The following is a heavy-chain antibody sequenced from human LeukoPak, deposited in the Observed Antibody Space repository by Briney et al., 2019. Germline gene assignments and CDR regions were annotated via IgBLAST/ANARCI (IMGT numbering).Heavy chain of an antibody. V-gene: IGHV1-18*01. CDR3: AKRYCSSPNCYANFDY. CDR2: ISAYNGNT. CDR1: GYTFTSYG. Sequence: ASVKVSCKASGYTFTSYGISWVRQAPGQGLEWMGWISAYNGNTNYAQKFQGRVTMTRDTSISTAYMELSRLTSDDTAVYYCAKRYCSSPNCYANFDYWGQGTLVTVSS. J-gene: IGHJ4*02. D-gene: IGHD2-2*01.